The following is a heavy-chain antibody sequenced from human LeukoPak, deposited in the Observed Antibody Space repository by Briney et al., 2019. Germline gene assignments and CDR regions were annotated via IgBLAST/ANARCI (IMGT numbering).Heavy chain of an antibody. CDR2: TYYRSKWYN. D-gene: IGHD2-2*01. CDR1: GDSVSSNSAA. V-gene: IGHV6-1*01. J-gene: IGHJ3*02. Sequence: SQTLSLTCAISGDSVSSNSAAWNWIRQSPSRGLEWLGRTYYRSKWYNDYAVSVRSRITINPDTSKNQFSLQLNSVTPEDTAVYYCARDRGPGEYQPLLLDAFDIWGQGTMVTVSS. CDR3: ARDRGPGEYQPLLLDAFDI.